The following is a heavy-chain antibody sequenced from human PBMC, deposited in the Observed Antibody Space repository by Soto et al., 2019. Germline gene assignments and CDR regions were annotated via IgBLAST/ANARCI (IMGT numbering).Heavy chain of an antibody. Sequence: QVHLQESGPGLVKPSETLSLTCAVSGDSIKTETWWSWLRQLPGTGLEWIGEIKHTGDANANPALRSRVSMSVARTNNQFFRNLRSVSAADTAVYFCAREVRPHWFESWGQGTLVTVSS. J-gene: IGHJ5*01. V-gene: IGHV4-4*02. CDR3: AREVRPHWFES. D-gene: IGHD3-10*01. CDR1: GDSIKTETW. CDR2: IKHTGDA.